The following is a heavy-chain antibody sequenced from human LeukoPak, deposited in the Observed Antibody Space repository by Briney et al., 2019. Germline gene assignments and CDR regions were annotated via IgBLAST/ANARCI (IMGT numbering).Heavy chain of an antibody. CDR3: AKDGTYYYGSGSYFYYFDY. CDR2: INSDGSST. D-gene: IGHD3-10*01. Sequence: GGSLRLSCAASGFTFSSYWMHWVPQAPGKGLVWVSRINSDGSSTSYADSVKGRFTISRDNSKNTLYLQMNSLRAEDTAVYYCAKDGTYYYGSGSYFYYFDYWGQGTLVTVSS. J-gene: IGHJ4*02. V-gene: IGHV3-74*01. CDR1: GFTFSSYW.